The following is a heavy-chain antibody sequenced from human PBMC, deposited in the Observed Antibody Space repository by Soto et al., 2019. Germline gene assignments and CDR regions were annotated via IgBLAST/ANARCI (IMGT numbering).Heavy chain of an antibody. CDR3: ARDGERWLLPTVVDYYYGMDV. J-gene: IGHJ6*02. Sequence: SVKVSCKASGGTFSSYAISWVRQAPGQGLEWMGGIIPIFGTANYAQKFQGRVTITADESTSTAYMELSSLRSEDTAVYYCARDGERWLLPTVVDYYYGMDVWGQGTTVTVS. CDR1: GGTFSSYA. V-gene: IGHV1-69*13. CDR2: IIPIFGTA. D-gene: IGHD3-22*01.